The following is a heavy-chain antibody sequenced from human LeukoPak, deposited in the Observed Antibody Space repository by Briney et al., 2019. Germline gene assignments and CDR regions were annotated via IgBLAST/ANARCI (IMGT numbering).Heavy chain of an antibody. J-gene: IGHJ6*03. CDR2: MYHSGST. CDR1: GGSISSSSYY. CDR3: ARYPGYYYYYMDV. V-gene: IGHV4-39*01. Sequence: PSETLSLTCTVSGGSISSSSYYWGWIRQPPGKGLEWIGSMYHSGSTYYNPSLKSRVTISVDTSKNQFSLKLSSVTAADTAVYYCARYPGYYYYYMDVWGKGTTVTISS.